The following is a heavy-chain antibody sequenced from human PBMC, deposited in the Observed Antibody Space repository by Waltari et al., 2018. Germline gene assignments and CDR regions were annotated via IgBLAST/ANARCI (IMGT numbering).Heavy chain of an antibody. Sequence: QVQLVQSGAEVKKPGASVKVSCKASGYTFTGYYMHWVRQAHGQGLEWMGWINPNSGGTNYAQKFQGRVTMTRDTSISTAYMELSRLRSDDTAVYYCARGGQIFGVVPNWFDPWGQGTLVTVSS. CDR2: INPNSGGT. D-gene: IGHD3-3*01. CDR3: ARGGQIFGVVPNWFDP. V-gene: IGHV1-2*02. J-gene: IGHJ5*02. CDR1: GYTFTGYY.